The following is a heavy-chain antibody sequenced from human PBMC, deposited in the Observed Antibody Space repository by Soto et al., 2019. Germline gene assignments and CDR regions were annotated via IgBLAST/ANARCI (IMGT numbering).Heavy chain of an antibody. CDR2: IYSGGTA. J-gene: IGHJ5*01. D-gene: IGHD6-19*01. Sequence: GGSLRLSCAASRFTVDGSFINWDHHATGKGLEWTSIIYSGGTAYKAVSVKGRFIISTDNSKNMLYLELHNLRREHTGVHFCASSMARQLLKPSWGRRTLGTVPS. V-gene: IGHV3-53*01. CDR1: RFTVDGSF. CDR3: ASSMARQLLKPS.